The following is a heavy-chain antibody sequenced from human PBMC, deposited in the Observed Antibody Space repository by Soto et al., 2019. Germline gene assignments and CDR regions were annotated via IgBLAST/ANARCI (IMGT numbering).Heavy chain of an antibody. V-gene: IGHV4-30-2*05. CDR1: GGSISSGGYS. CDR3: ARIMITFGGVIGLDYYGMDV. CDR2: IYHSGRT. J-gene: IGHJ6*02. D-gene: IGHD3-16*02. Sequence: SETLSLTCAVSGGSISSGGYSWSWIRQPPGKGLEWIGYIYHSGRTYYNPSLKCRVTISVDTSKNQFSLKLSSVTAADTAVYYCARIMITFGGVIGLDYYGMDVWGQGTTVTVSS.